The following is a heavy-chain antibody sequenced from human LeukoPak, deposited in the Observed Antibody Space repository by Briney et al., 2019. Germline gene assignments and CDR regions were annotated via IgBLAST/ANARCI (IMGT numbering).Heavy chain of an antibody. D-gene: IGHD2-21*02. J-gene: IGHJ4*02. CDR2: ISSSSSYI. Sequence: GGSLRLSCAASGFTFSSYSMNWVRQAPGKGLEWVSSISSSSSYIYYADSVKGRFTISRDNAKNSLYLQMNSLRAEDTAVYYCARGVCGGDCPLDYWGQGTLVTVSS. V-gene: IGHV3-21*01. CDR3: ARGVCGGDCPLDY. CDR1: GFTFSSYS.